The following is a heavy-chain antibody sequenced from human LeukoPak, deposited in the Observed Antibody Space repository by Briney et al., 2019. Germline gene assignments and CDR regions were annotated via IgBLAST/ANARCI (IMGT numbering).Heavy chain of an antibody. CDR3: ARRALLLWFGESDY. CDR2: ISAYNGNT. CDR1: XXXXXSYG. Sequence: ASVXVSXXAXXXXXXSYGIXWVRQAPGQGLEWMGWISAYNGNTNYAQKLQGRVTMTTDTSTSTAYMELRSLRSDDTAVYYCARRALLLWFGESDYWGQGTLVTVSS. D-gene: IGHD3-10*01. J-gene: IGHJ4*02. V-gene: IGHV1-18*01.